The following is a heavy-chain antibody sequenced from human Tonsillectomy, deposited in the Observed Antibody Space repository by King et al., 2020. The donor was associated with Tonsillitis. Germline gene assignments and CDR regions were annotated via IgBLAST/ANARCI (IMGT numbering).Heavy chain of an antibody. J-gene: IGHJ6*02. V-gene: IGHV3-9*01. CDR3: AKAPRVTGGMDV. CDR2: ISWNSGSI. CDR1: GFTFDDYA. D-gene: IGHD7-27*01. Sequence: VQLVESGGGFVQPGRSLRLSCAASGFTFDDYAMHWVRQAPGKGLEWGSGISWNSGSIGYADSVKGRFTISRDNAKNSLYLQMNSLRAEDTALYYCAKAPRVTGGMDVWGQGTTVTVSS.